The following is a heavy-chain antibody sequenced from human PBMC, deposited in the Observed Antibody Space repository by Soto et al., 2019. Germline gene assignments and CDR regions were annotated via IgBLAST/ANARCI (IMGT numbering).Heavy chain of an antibody. CDR2: VSHSGYT. J-gene: IGHJ4*02. CDR1: GESFSDNH. CDR3: AKGGRLRSPFGL. V-gene: IGHV4-34*01. D-gene: IGHD4-17*01. Sequence: KTSETLSLTCAVYGESFSDNHWSWIRQPPGKGLEWIGEVSHSGYTVYNPSLKSRVTISLGTSNNQFSLKLISATAADTAVYFCAKGGRLRSPFGLWGQGTLVTVSS.